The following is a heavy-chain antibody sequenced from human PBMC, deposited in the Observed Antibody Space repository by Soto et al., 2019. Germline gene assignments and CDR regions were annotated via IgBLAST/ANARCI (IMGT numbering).Heavy chain of an antibody. D-gene: IGHD3-10*01. J-gene: IGHJ6*02. CDR1: GFSFSSYA. Sequence: PGGSLRLSCSASGFSFSSYAMHWVRQAPGKGLQYVSAVSGSGSSTYYTDSVKGRFTISRDNSKNTLYLQMNSLRAEDTAVYYCARVLVRGVIIAYYYYYGMDVWGQGTTVTVSS. CDR3: ARVLVRGVIIAYYYYYGMDV. V-gene: IGHV3-64*04. CDR2: VSGSGSST.